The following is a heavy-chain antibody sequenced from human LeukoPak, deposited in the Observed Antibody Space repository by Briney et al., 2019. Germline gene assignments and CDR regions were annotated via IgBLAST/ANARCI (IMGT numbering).Heavy chain of an antibody. CDR3: ARSDYGDYGPVGY. Sequence: GGTLRLSCAASGFTFRNYGMHWVRQAPGKGLEWVAVIWYDGSNKYYADSVKGRFTISRDNSKNTLYLQMNSLRAEDTAVYYCARSDYGDYGPVGYWGQGTLVTVSS. CDR2: IWYDGSNK. J-gene: IGHJ4*02. D-gene: IGHD4-17*01. V-gene: IGHV3-33*01. CDR1: GFTFRNYG.